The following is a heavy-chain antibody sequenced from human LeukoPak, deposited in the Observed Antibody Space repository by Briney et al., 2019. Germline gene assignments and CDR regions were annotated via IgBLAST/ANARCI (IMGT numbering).Heavy chain of an antibody. Sequence: GGSLRLSCAASGFTVSSSYMSWVRQAPGKGLEWVSLIYSGGSTHYSDSVMGRFTISRDTSKNTQYLQMNSLRAEDTPLYYFARDIHNSSGYYYYFDNWGQGTLVTVSS. D-gene: IGHD3-22*01. J-gene: IGHJ4*02. CDR2: IYSGGST. CDR3: ARDIHNSSGYYYYFDN. CDR1: GFTVSSSY. V-gene: IGHV3-66*02.